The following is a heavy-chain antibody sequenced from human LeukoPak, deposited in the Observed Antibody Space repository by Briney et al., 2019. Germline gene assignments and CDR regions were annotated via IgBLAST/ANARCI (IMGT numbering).Heavy chain of an antibody. V-gene: IGHV1-8*03. CDR2: MNPNSGNT. CDR1: GYTFTSYD. Sequence: ASVKVSCKASGYTFTSYDINWVRQATGQGPEWMGWMNPNSGNTGYAQKFQGRVTITRNTSISTAYMELSSLRSEDTAVYYCARVSWYYDSSGYSYDAFDIWGQGTMVTVSS. D-gene: IGHD3-22*01. CDR3: ARVSWYYDSSGYSYDAFDI. J-gene: IGHJ3*02.